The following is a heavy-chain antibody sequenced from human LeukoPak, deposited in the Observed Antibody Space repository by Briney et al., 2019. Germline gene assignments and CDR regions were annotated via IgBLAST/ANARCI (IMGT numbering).Heavy chain of an antibody. Sequence: SVKVSCKASGGTFSSYAISWVRQAPGQGLEWMGGIIPVFGTANYAQKFQGRVTITADESTSTAYMELSSLRSEDTAVYYCARGARVVVVAALYNWFDPWGQGTLVTVSS. CDR3: ARGARVVVVAALYNWFDP. J-gene: IGHJ5*02. D-gene: IGHD2-15*01. CDR1: GGTFSSYA. CDR2: IIPVFGTA. V-gene: IGHV1-69*13.